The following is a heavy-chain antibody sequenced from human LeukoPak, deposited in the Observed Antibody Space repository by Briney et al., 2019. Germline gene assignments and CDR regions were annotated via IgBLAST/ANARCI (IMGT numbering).Heavy chain of an antibody. CDR3: AKGFRGYYYDSRGNYFDY. CDR2: ISGSGGSI. CDR1: GFTFSSHA. V-gene: IGHV3-23*01. Sequence: GGSLRLSCAASGFTFSSHAMSWVRQAPGKGLEWVSAISGSGGSIYYADSVKGRFTISRDNSKNTMYLQMSSLSAEDTAVYYCAKGFRGYYYDSRGNYFDYWGQGTLVTVSS. J-gene: IGHJ4*02. D-gene: IGHD3-22*01.